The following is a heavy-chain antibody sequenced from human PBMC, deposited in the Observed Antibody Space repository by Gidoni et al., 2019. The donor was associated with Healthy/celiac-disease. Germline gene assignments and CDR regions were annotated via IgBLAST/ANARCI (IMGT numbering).Heavy chain of an antibody. J-gene: IGHJ4*02. V-gene: IGHV1-24*01. CDR3: ATDRYYYDSSGYHVAPFDY. Sequence: QVQLVQSGAAVKKPGASVKVSCKVSGYTLTELSMHWVRQAPGKGLEWMGGFDPEDGETIYAQKCQGRVTMTEDTSTDTAYMELSSLRSEDTAVYYCATDRYYYDSSGYHVAPFDYWGQGTLVTVSS. CDR1: GYTLTELS. D-gene: IGHD3-22*01. CDR2: FDPEDGET.